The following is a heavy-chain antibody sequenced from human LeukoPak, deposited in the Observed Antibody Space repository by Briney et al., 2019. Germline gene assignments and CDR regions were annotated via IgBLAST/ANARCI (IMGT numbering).Heavy chain of an antibody. CDR2: IKQDGSEK. V-gene: IGHV3-7*01. J-gene: IGHJ6*03. D-gene: IGHD3/OR15-3a*01. CDR3: ARDSWTYYMDV. CDR1: GFTFSSHW. Sequence: GGSLRLSCAASGFTFSSHWMSWVRQAPGKGLEWVANIKQDGSEKYYVDSVKGRFTISRDNAKNSLYLQMNSLRAEDTAVYYCARDSWTYYMDVWGKGTTVTVSS.